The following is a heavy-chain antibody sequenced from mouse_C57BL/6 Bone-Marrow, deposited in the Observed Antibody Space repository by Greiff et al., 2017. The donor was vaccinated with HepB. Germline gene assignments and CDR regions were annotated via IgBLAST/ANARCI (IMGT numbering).Heavy chain of an antibody. V-gene: IGHV1-39*01. J-gene: IGHJ1*03. Sequence: EVQLQQSGPELVKPGASVKISCKASGYSFTDYNMNWVKQSNGKSLEWIGVINPNYGTTSYNQKFKGKATLTVDQSSSTAYMQLNSLTSEDSAVYYSARIYYGSSYGYFDVWGTGTTVTVSS. D-gene: IGHD1-1*01. CDR2: INPNYGTT. CDR3: ARIYYGSSYGYFDV. CDR1: GYSFTDYN.